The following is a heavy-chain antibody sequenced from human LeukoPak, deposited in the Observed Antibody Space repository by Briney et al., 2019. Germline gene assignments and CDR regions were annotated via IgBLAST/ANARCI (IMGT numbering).Heavy chain of an antibody. D-gene: IGHD3-16*02. V-gene: IGHV3-33*01. CDR1: GFTFSSYG. CDR3: ARDRRYDYVWGSYRGGYYFDY. CDR2: IGFEGGNK. Sequence: GGSLRLSCAASGFTFSSYGMNWVRQAPGKGLEWVAVIGFEGGNKYYADSVKGRFTISRDNSKNTLYLQMNSLRAEDTAVYYCARDRRYDYVWGSYRGGYYFDYWGQGTLVTVSS. J-gene: IGHJ4*02.